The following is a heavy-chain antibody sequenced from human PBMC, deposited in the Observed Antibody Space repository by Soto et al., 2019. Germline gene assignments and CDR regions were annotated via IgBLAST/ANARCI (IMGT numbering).Heavy chain of an antibody. V-gene: IGHV3-7*01. CDR2: IKQDGSEK. J-gene: IGHJ6*03. Sequence: GGSLRLSCAASGFTFSSYWMSWVRQAPGKGLEWVANIKQDGSEKYYVDSVKGRFTISRDNAKNSLYLQMNSLRAEDTAVYYCASTLERRYYYYYYMDVWGKGTTVTVSS. CDR1: GFTFSSYW. CDR3: ASTLERRYYYYYYMDV. D-gene: IGHD1-1*01.